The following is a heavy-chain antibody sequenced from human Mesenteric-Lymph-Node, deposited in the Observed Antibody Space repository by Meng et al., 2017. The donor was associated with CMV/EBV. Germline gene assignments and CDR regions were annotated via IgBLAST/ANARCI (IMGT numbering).Heavy chain of an antibody. CDR3: AAGDYFDGSGYFDF. Sequence: SGYTFTAYYMHWVRQAPGQGLEWMGWIYPNTGGTNYAQKFQGRVTMTRDTSINTAYMELTRLTADDTAVYSCAAGDYFDGSGYFDFWGQGTLVTVSS. J-gene: IGHJ4*02. D-gene: IGHD3-22*01. CDR2: IYPNTGGT. CDR1: GYTFTAYY. V-gene: IGHV1-2*02.